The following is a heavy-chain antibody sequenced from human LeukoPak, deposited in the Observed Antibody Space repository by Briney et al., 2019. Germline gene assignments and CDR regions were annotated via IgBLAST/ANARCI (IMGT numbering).Heavy chain of an antibody. V-gene: IGHV3-72*01. CDR3: VRRAASGYLDY. CDR2: TRNKANNYTT. CDR1: GFTFSDYY. Sequence: PGGSLRLSCAASGFTFSDYYMDWVRQAPGKGLEWVGRTRNKANNYTTEYAASVAGRFTMSRDDSKNSLWLQMNSLKTDDTAVYYCVRRAASGYLDYWGQGTLVTVSS. D-gene: IGHD3-22*01. J-gene: IGHJ4*02.